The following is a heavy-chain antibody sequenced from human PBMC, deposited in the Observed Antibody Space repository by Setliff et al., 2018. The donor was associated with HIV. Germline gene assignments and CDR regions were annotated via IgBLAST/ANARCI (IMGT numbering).Heavy chain of an antibody. CDR3: ARESEMATAANYYYGMGV. D-gene: IGHD2-2*01. CDR1: GYTFTGYF. Sequence: ASVKVSCKASGYTFTGYFIHWVRQAPGQGLEWMGRINPNTGDTNYAQKFQDRVTMTRDTSINTAYMELSRLRSDDTAVYYCARESEMATAANYYYGMGVWGLGTTVTVSS. V-gene: IGHV1-2*06. J-gene: IGHJ6*02. CDR2: INPNTGDT.